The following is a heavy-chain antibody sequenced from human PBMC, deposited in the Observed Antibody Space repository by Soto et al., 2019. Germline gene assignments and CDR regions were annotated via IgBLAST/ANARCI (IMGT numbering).Heavy chain of an antibody. CDR3: TTVTTVDYYFDY. CDR2: IRKKTNSYTT. V-gene: IGHV3-72*01. J-gene: IGHJ4*01. CDR1: GLTFSDRY. D-gene: IGHD4-17*01. Sequence: PGGSLRLSCAASGLTFSDRYMDWVRQAPGKGLEWVGRIRKKTNSYTTEYAASVKGRFIISRDDSTNSLYLQMSSLKTDDTAVYYCTTVTTVDYYFDYWGHVTLVTVSS.